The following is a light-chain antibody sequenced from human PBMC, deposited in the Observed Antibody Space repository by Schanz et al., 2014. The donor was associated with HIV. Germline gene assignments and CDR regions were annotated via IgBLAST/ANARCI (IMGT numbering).Light chain of an antibody. CDR3: CSYAGSSTWV. CDR1: SSDVGSYNL. Sequence: QSVLTQPASVSGSPGQSITISCTGTSSDVGSYNLVSWYQQYPGKVPKLMIYEVNKRPSGVSNRFSGSKSGNTASLTISGLQAEDEADYYCCSYAGSSTWVFGGGTKVTVL. J-gene: IGLJ3*02. V-gene: IGLV2-23*02. CDR2: EVN.